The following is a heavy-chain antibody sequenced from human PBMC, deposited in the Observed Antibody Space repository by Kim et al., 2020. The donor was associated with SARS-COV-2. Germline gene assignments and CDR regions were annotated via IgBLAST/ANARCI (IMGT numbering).Heavy chain of an antibody. D-gene: IGHD3-22*01. CDR2: ISWNSGSI. J-gene: IGHJ4*02. Sequence: GGSLRLSCAASGFTFDDYAMHWVRQAPGKGLEWVSGISWNSGSIGYADSVKGRFTISRDNAKNSLYLQMNSLRAEDTALYYCAKDKGYSSGYYYGYFDYWGQGALVSVSS. CDR1: GFTFDDYA. V-gene: IGHV3-9*01. CDR3: AKDKGYSSGYYYGYFDY.